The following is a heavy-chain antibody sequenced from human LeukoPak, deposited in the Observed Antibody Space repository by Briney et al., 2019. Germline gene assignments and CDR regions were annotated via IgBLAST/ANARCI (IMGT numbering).Heavy chain of an antibody. D-gene: IGHD3-16*02. CDR2: VYYNGYT. CDR3: ATHYVWGSGRYCPLDY. Sequence: SETLSLTCNVSGGSINSGTYRWAWIRQPPGKGLEWIGNVYYNGYTYYHPSLESRVTISVDTSKNQLSLKLNSVTAADTAVYYCATHYVWGSGRYCPLDYWGQGTLVTVSS. J-gene: IGHJ4*02. V-gene: IGHV4-39*01. CDR1: GGSINSGTYR.